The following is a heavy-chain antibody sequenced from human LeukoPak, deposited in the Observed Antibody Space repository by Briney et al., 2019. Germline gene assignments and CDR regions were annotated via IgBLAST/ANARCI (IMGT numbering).Heavy chain of an antibody. J-gene: IGHJ6*02. CDR1: GVTVSNNY. Sequence: GGSLRLSCAASGVTVSNNYMSWVRQAPGKGLQWVSGIYSGVTTYYADSVKGRFTFSRDNSMTTLYLQMNSLRAEDTAVYYCARGRASGNYYYGMDVWGQGTTVTVSS. V-gene: IGHV3-53*01. CDR3: ARGRASGNYYYGMDV. CDR2: IYSGVTT. D-gene: IGHD3-10*01.